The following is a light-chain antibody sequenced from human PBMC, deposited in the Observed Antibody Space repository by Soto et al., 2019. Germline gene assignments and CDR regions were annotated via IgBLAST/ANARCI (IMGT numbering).Light chain of an antibody. V-gene: IGLV2-18*02. J-gene: IGLJ1*01. Sequence: QSALTQPPSVSGSPGQSVTISCTGTSSDVGSYNRVSWYQQPPGTAPKLMIYEVSNRPSGVPDRFSGSKSGNTASLTISGLQAEDEADYYCSSDTSSSTYVFGTGTKLTVL. CDR1: SSDVGSYNR. CDR2: EVS. CDR3: SSDTSSSTYV.